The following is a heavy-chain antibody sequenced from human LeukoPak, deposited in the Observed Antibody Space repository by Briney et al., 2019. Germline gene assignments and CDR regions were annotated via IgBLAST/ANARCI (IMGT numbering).Heavy chain of an antibody. D-gene: IGHD3-22*01. CDR3: ARQDYDSSGYYSLNYFDY. V-gene: IGHV4-39*01. J-gene: IGHJ4*02. CDR2: IYYSGST. Sequence: SETLSLTCTVSGGSISSSSYYWGWIRQPPGKGLKRIGSIYYSGSTYYNPSLKSRVTISVDTSKNQFSLQLSSVTAADTAVYYCARQDYDSSGYYSLNYFDYWGQGTLVTVSS. CDR1: GGSISSSSYY.